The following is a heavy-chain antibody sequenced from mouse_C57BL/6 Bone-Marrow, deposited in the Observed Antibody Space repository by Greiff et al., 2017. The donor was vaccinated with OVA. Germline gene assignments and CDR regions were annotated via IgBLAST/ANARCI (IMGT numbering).Heavy chain of an antibody. V-gene: IGHV5-4*01. J-gene: IGHJ3*01. CDR2: ISDGGSYT. CDR3: AREGGEGDMAY. CDR1: GFTFSSYA. D-gene: IGHD2-13*01. Sequence: EVLLVESGGGLVKPGGSLKLSCAASGFTFSSYAMSWVRQTPEQRLEWVATISDGGSYTYYPDNVKGRFTISRDNAKNYLYLQMSHLKSEDTAMYYCAREGGEGDMAYWGQGTLVTVSA.